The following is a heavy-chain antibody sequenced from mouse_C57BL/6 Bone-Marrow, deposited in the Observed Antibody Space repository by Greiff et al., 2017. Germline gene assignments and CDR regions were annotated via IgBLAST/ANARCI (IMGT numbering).Heavy chain of an antibody. J-gene: IGHJ4*01. CDR1: GYTFTSYG. CDR3: ARSSYESLAMDY. Sequence: VQVVESGAELARPGASVQLSCKASGYTFTSYGISWVKQRTGQGLEWIGEIYPRSGNTYYNEKFKGKATLTADKSSSTAYMELRSLTSEDSAVYFCARSSYESLAMDYWGQGTSVTVFS. V-gene: IGHV1-81*01. CDR2: IYPRSGNT. D-gene: IGHD6-2*01.